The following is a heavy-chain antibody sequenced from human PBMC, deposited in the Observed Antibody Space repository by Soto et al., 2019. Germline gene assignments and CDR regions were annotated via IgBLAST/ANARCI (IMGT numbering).Heavy chain of an antibody. CDR2: INPSGGST. CDR1: GYTFTSYY. CDR3: ASRDYGGNSDPVDYYYGMDV. D-gene: IGHD4-17*01. Sequence: QVQLVQSGAEVKKPGASVKVSCKASGYTFTSYYMHWVRQAPGQGLEWMGIINPSGGSTSYAQKFQGRVTMTRDTSTSTAYMELSSLRSEDTAVYYCASRDYGGNSDPVDYYYGMDVWGQGTTVTVSS. J-gene: IGHJ6*02. V-gene: IGHV1-46*01.